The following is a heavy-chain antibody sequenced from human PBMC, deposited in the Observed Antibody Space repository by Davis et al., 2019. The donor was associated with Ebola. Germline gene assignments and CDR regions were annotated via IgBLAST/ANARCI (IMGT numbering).Heavy chain of an antibody. CDR3: ARDPHGLDV. V-gene: IGHV3-13*01. CDR1: GFTFSNFD. J-gene: IGHJ6*02. CDR2: IGTAGDT. Sequence: GESLKISCAASGFTFSNFDMHWVRQGKGKSLEWFSGIGTAGDTYYLDSVKGRFTISRENAKNSLHLQMNSLRTGDTAVYYCARDPHGLDVWGQGTTVTVSS.